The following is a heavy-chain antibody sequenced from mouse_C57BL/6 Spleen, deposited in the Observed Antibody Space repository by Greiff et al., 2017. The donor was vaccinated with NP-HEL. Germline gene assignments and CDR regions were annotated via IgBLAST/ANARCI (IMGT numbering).Heavy chain of an antibody. CDR1: GYTFTSYW. J-gene: IGHJ2*01. CDR2: IDPSDSYT. Sequence: VQLQQPGAELVKPGASVKLSCKASGYTFTSYWMQWVKQRPGQGLEWIGEIDPSDSYTNYNQKFKGKATLTVDTSSSTAYMQLSSLTSEDSAVYYCARSWPFDYWGQGTTLTVSS. CDR3: ARSWPFDY. V-gene: IGHV1-50*01.